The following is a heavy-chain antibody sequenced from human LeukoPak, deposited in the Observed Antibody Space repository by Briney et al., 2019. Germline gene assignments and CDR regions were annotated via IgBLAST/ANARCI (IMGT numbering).Heavy chain of an antibody. CDR3: ARGGYSSGWYGTPFDY. J-gene: IGHJ4*02. Sequence: SETLSLTCTVSGGSISSSSYYWGWIRQPPGKGLEWIGSIYYSGSTYYNPSLKSRVTISVDTSKNQFSLKLSSVTAADTAVYYCARGGYSSGWYGTPFDYWGQGTLVTVSS. CDR2: IYYSGST. CDR1: GGSISSSSYY. D-gene: IGHD6-19*01. V-gene: IGHV4-39*07.